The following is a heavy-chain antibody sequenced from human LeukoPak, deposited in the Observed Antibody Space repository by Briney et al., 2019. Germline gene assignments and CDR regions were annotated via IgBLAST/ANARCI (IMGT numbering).Heavy chain of an antibody. V-gene: IGHV4-39*01. CDR3: ASEGYSSGWYIVDY. J-gene: IGHJ4*02. CDR2: IYYSGTT. D-gene: IGHD6-19*01. CDR1: GGSISSGTYY. Sequence: SETLSLTCTVSGGSISSGTYYWGWIRQPPGKGLEWIGSIYYSGTTYYNPSLKSRVTISVDTSKNQFSLKLSSVTAADTAVYYCASEGYSSGWYIVDYWGQGILVTVSS.